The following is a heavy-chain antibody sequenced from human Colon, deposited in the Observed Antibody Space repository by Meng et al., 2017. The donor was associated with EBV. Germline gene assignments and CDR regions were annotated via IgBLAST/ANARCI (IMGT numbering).Heavy chain of an antibody. CDR1: GGSFRVHV. J-gene: IGHJ4*02. Sequence: VLLLQLGGGLLNPSGTLSLTCSVNGGSFRVHVGSWVRQPPGKGMEWIEKVSHPRSANYNPSLKSRVTISVDASKKQFSLRLTSVTAADSAVYYCARVPTTGYKDHWGQGTLVTVSS. V-gene: IGHV4-34*01. D-gene: IGHD3-9*01. CDR2: VSHPRSA. CDR3: ARVPTTGYKDH.